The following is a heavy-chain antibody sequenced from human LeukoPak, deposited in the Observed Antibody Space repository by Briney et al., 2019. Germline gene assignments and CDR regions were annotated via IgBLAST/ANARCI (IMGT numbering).Heavy chain of an antibody. V-gene: IGHV4-38-2*02. CDR1: GSSITSTYY. J-gene: IGHJ4*02. D-gene: IGHD2-8*01. Sequence: PSETLSLTCTVSGSSITSTYYWAWFRQPPGKGLEWIATVFQLQTVRTFYNPSLERRVTMSLDTSQNQFSLNLTSVTAADTALYFCARVLHAPKFIDSWGQGTLVTVSS. CDR2: VFQLQTVRT. CDR3: ARVLHAPKFIDS.